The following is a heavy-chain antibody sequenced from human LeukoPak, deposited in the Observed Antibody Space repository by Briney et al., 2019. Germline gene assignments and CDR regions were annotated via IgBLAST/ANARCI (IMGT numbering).Heavy chain of an antibody. CDR2: IGTAGDT. Sequence: PGGSLRLSCAASGFTFSSYDMHWVRQATGKGLEWVSAIGTAGDTSYPGSVKGRFTISRENAKNSLYLQMNSLRAGDTAVYYCARGAVGMDVWGQGTTVTVSS. CDR3: ARGAVGMDV. V-gene: IGHV3-13*01. J-gene: IGHJ6*02. CDR1: GFTFSSYD. D-gene: IGHD3-16*01.